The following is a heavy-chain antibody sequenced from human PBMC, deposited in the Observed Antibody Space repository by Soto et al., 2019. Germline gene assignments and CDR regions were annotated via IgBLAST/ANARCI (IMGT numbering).Heavy chain of an antibody. J-gene: IGHJ3*02. Sequence: ASVKVSCKASGYTFTSYAISWVRQAPGQGLEWMGWISAYNGNTNYAQKLQGRVTMTTDTSTSTAYMELRSLRSDDTAVYYCARVFVTFGGVVKDDAFDIWGQGTMVTVSS. CDR3: ARVFVTFGGVVKDDAFDI. CDR2: ISAYNGNT. CDR1: GYTFTSYA. D-gene: IGHD3-16*01. V-gene: IGHV1-18*01.